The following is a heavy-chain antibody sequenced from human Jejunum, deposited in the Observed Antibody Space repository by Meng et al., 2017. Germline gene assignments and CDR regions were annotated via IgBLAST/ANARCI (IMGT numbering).Heavy chain of an antibody. V-gene: IGHV4-39*07. CDR1: GGSISSNTYF. Sequence: SETLSPTCSVSGGSISSNTYFWGWIRQAPGRGLEWIGSTYYGGNTHYKPTLSSRVTISSDTSKNQFSLNLTSVTAADTAVYFCARIHGVLESSGYYYLGWFDPWGQGTLVTVSS. CDR3: ARIHGVLESSGYYYLGWFDP. CDR2: TYYGGNT. D-gene: IGHD3-22*01. J-gene: IGHJ5*02.